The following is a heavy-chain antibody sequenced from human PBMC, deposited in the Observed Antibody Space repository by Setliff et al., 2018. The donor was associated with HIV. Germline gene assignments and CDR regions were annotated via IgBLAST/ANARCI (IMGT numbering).Heavy chain of an antibody. CDR3: ARHRDPPGSSWIYNYSYMDV. D-gene: IGHD6-13*01. Sequence: NPSETLSLTCTVYGGFIKNSNYYWGWIRQPPGKGLEWIGNIHYSGSTYYNPSLKSRVTISVDTSKNQFSLKLSSVTAADRAVYYCARHRDPPGSSWIYNYSYMDVWGKGTTVTVSS. CDR1: GGFIKNSNYY. V-gene: IGHV4-39*01. J-gene: IGHJ6*03. CDR2: IHYSGST.